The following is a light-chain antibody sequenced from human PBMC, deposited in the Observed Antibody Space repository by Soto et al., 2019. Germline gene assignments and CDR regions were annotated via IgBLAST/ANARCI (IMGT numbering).Light chain of an antibody. V-gene: IGLV2-14*01. J-gene: IGLJ1*01. CDR1: SSDVGGYKY. CDR3: QSDDSSMSGSND. CDR2: EVS. Sequence: QPVLTQPASVAGSPGQSISISCAGTSSDVGGYKYVSWYQQHPDKAPKLIIFEVSNRPSGISSRFSGSKSGNTASLTISGLQAEDEADYYCQSDDSSMSGSNDFGVGTKVT.